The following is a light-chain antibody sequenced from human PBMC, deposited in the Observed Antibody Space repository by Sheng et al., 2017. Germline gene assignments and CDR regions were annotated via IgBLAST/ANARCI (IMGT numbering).Light chain of an antibody. CDR3: QQYLTTSWT. J-gene: IGKJ1*01. CDR1: QDLWKS. CDR2: GAS. Sequence: DVQVTQSPSSLSASVGERITITCRASQDLWKSLAWFQQRPGKAPKLLLHGASRVEGGVPSRFRGSGSGTEYTLTISSLQPEDAATYYCQQYLTTSWTFGQGTKVDIK. V-gene: IGKV1-NL1*01.